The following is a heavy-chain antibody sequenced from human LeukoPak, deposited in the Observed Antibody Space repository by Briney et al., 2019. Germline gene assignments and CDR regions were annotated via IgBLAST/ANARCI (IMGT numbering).Heavy chain of an antibody. CDR3: AKDTRYVVVVAATFDY. CDR2: ISGSGGST. Sequence: QSGGSLRLSCAASGFTFSSYGMSWVRQAPGKGLEWVSAISGSGGSTYYADSVKGRFTISRDNSKNTLYLQMNSLRAEDTAVYYCAKDTRYVVVVAATFDYWGQGTLVTVSS. D-gene: IGHD2-15*01. J-gene: IGHJ4*02. CDR1: GFTFSSYG. V-gene: IGHV3-23*01.